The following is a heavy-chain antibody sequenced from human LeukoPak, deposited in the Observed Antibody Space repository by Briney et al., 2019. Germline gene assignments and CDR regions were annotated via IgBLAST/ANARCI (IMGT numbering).Heavy chain of an antibody. CDR3: ARDQYDTWSRRGNFDS. Sequence: ETLSLTCTVSGGSISSSSYYWGWIRQAPGKGLEWVANIKLDGSEKNYVDSVKGRFTISRDNTKNSLYLQMNSLRVEDTAVFYCARDQYDTWSRRGNFDSWGQGTLVIVSS. J-gene: IGHJ4*02. V-gene: IGHV3-7*03. CDR1: GGSISSSSYY. D-gene: IGHD3-3*01. CDR2: IKLDGSEK.